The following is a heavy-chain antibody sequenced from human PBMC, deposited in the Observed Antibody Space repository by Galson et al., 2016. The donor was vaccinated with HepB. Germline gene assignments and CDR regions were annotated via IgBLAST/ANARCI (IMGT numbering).Heavy chain of an antibody. D-gene: IGHD2/OR15-2a*01. Sequence: SLRLSCAASGFTFSNRGMHWVRQAPGKGLEWVAADSMDGRRKFYEDSVKGRFTISRDNSNNMLFLQMKSLRADDTAVYYCAKRHEYCPPVGCSVDYWGQGTLVSVSS. J-gene: IGHJ4*02. CDR2: DSMDGRRK. V-gene: IGHV3-30*18. CDR1: GFTFSNRG. CDR3: AKRHEYCPPVGCSVDY.